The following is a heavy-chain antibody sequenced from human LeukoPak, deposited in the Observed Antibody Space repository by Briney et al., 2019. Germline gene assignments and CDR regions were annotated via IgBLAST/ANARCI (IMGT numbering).Heavy chain of an antibody. CDR1: GGSFSGHY. CDR2: STHSGST. Sequence: PSETLSLTCAVYGGSFSGHYWTWIRQPPGKGLEWIGESTHSGSTNYNPSLKSRVTISVDASKNQFSLKLTSVTAADTAVYHCARGRTGAAALDFWGPGTLVIVS. V-gene: IGHV4-34*01. D-gene: IGHD2-2*01. J-gene: IGHJ4*02. CDR3: ARGRTGAAALDF.